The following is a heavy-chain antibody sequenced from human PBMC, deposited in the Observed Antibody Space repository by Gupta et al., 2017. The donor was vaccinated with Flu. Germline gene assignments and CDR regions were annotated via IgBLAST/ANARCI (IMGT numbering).Heavy chain of an antibody. J-gene: IGHJ6*03. CDR3: ARGPRYHYDGISYYNTEPDLFFMDV. D-gene: IGHD3-22*01. Sequence: QIQLVQSGPDMKEAGASVKVSCKASNYIFSAYGLRWVRQAPGQGLEWMGWISSHNGETKYVQKFQGRVTMTADRSTATAYLEVRSLRSDDTAVYFCARGPRYHYDGISYYNTEPDLFFMDVWGKGTTVTDSS. V-gene: IGHV1-18*01. CDR2: ISSHNGET. CDR1: NYIFSAYG.